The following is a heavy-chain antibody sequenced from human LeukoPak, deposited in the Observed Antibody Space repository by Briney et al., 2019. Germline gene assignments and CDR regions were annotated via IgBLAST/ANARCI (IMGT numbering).Heavy chain of an antibody. V-gene: IGHV4-59*08. D-gene: IGHD2-15*01. CDR2: IYYSGST. Sequence: SETLSLTCTVSGGSISSYYWSWIRQPPGKGLDWIGYIYYSGSTNYNPSLKSRVTISVDTSKNQFSLKLSSVTAADTAVYYCARILLLPGAFDIWGQGTMVTVSS. J-gene: IGHJ3*02. CDR3: ARILLLPGAFDI. CDR1: GGSISSYY.